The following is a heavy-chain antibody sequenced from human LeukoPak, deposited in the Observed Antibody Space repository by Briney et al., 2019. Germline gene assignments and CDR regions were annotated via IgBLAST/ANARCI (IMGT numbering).Heavy chain of an antibody. D-gene: IGHD5-18*01. V-gene: IGHV1-18*01. J-gene: IGHJ6*03. CDR1: GYTFTSYG. CDR3: ARSTTAMVSYYYMDV. CDR2: ISAYNGNT. Sequence: GASVKVSCKASGYTFTSYGISWVRQAPGQGLEWMGWISAYNGNTNYAQKLQGRVTMTTDTSTGTAYMELRSLRSDDTAVYYCARSTTAMVSYYYMDVWGKGTTVTVSS.